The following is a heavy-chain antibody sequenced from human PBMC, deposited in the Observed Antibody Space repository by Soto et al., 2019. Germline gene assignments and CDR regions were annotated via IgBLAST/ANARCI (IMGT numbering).Heavy chain of an antibody. J-gene: IGHJ5*02. V-gene: IGHV3-11*01. D-gene: IGHD1-7*01. CDR1: GFIVSDYD. CDR2: ITTSGTTM. CDR3: ARHGGTFDP. Sequence: QVQLVESGGGLVKPGGSLRLSCAASGFIVSDYDMTWIRQAPGEGLEWVSCITTSGTTMYYTDSMKGRFTISRDNAKNSVYLQMNNLRDEDTAIYYCARHGGTFDPWGQGTLVSVSS.